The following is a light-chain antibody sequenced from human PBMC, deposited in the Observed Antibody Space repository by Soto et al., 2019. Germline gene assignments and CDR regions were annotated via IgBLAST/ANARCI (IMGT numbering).Light chain of an antibody. CDR1: QSVSSSY. CDR2: GAS. Sequence: EIVLTQSPGTLSLSPGERATLSCRASQSVSSSYLAWYQQKPGQAPRLLIYGASSRATGIPDRFSGSGSGTDFTLTISRVEPEDFAVYYCQQFGSSRRITFGQGTRLEIK. CDR3: QQFGSSRRIT. V-gene: IGKV3-20*01. J-gene: IGKJ5*01.